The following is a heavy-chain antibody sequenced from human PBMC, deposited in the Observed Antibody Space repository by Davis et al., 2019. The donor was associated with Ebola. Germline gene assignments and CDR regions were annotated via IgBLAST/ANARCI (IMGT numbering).Heavy chain of an antibody. V-gene: IGHV4-59*08. J-gene: IGHJ4*02. CDR3: ASPEVAGHFDY. CDR2: IYYSGST. Sequence: MPSETLSLTCTVSGGPISSYYWSWIRQPPGKGLEWIGYIYYSGSTYYNPSLKSRVTISVDTSKNQFSLKLSSVTAADTAVYYCASPEVAGHFDYWGQGTLVTVSS. D-gene: IGHD6-19*01. CDR1: GGPISSYY.